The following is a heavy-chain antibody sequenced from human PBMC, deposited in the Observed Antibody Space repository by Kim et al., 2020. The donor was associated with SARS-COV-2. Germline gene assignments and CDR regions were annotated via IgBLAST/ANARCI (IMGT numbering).Heavy chain of an antibody. V-gene: IGHV5-10-1*01. J-gene: IGHJ4*02. D-gene: IGHD1-20*01. Sequence: GESLKISCKGSGYSFTSYWISWVRQMPGKGLEWMGRIDPSDSYTNYSPSFQGHVTISADKSISTAYLQWSSLKASDTAMYYCAREARSKVKEYNWNAGDYWGQGTLVTVSS. CDR1: GYSFTSYW. CDR3: AREARSKVKEYNWNAGDY. CDR2: IDPSDSYT.